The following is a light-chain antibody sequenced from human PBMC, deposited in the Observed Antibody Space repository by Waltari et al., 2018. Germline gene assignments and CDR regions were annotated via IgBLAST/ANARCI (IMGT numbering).Light chain of an antibody. CDR1: QSLLHANGKTY. V-gene: IGKV2D-29*01. Sequence: DIVMTQTPLSLSVTPGQPASISCEFSQSLLHANGKTYLYWYLQKPGQPPQLLMYEVSYRFSGVPDRFSGSGSGTDFTLKISRVEPEDVGVYYCMQAIQVPLTFGQGTRLDIK. J-gene: IGKJ5*01. CDR2: EVS. CDR3: MQAIQVPLT.